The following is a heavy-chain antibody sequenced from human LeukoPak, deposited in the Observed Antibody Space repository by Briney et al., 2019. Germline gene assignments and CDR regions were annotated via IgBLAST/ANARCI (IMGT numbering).Heavy chain of an antibody. CDR3: ARDLWVVIPRQQLVVAELGY. V-gene: IGHV3-21*04. D-gene: IGHD6-13*01. J-gene: IGHJ4*02. CDR1: GFTFSSYS. CDR2: ISSSSSYI. Sequence: GGSLRLSCAASGFTFSSYSMNWVRQAPGKGLEWVSSISSSSSYIYYADSVKGRFTISRDNAKNSLYLQMNSLRAEDTAVYYCARDLWVVIPRQQLVVAELGYWGQGTLVTVSS.